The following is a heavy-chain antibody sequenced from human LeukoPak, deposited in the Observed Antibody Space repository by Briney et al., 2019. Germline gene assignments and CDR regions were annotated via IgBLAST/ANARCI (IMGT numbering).Heavy chain of an antibody. CDR1: GFTFSSYW. V-gene: IGHV3-74*01. D-gene: IGHD1-1*01. CDR2: INSDGTST. J-gene: IGHJ4*02. Sequence: GGSLRLSCAASGFTFSSYWMHWVCQAPGKGLEWVSRINSDGTSTSYADSVKGRFTISRDNAKNTLYLQMNSLRAEDTAVYYCARDSRVSGTIDYWGQGTLVTVSS. CDR3: ARDSRVSGTIDY.